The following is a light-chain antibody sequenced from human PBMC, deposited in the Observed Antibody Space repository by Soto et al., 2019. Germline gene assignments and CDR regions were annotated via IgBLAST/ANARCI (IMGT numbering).Light chain of an antibody. J-gene: IGLJ1*01. CDR1: SSDVGGYNY. V-gene: IGLV2-14*01. CDR2: DVS. CDR3: SSYTSSSLYV. Sequence: QSVLTQPASVSGSTGQSITISCTGASSDVGGYNYVSWYQQHPGKAPKLMIYDVSNRPSGVSNRFSGSKSGNTASLTISGLQAEDAADYYCSSYTSSSLYVFGTGTKVTVL.